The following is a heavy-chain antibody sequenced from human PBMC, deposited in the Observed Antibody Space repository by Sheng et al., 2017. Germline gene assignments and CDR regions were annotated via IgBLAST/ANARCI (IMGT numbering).Heavy chain of an antibody. D-gene: IGHD1-26*01. CDR1: GFTLSGSS. J-gene: IGHJ6*02. CDR3: TTDQVGFGMDV. V-gene: IGHV3-15*07. Sequence: EVQLVESGGGLVQPGGSLKLSCAASGFTLSGSSIHWVRQASGKGLEWVGRIKSETDGGTTEYAAHVKGRFTISRDNSKDMLFLQMNSLKTEDSAVYYCTTDQVGFGMDVWGRGTTVIVSS. CDR2: IKSETDGGTT.